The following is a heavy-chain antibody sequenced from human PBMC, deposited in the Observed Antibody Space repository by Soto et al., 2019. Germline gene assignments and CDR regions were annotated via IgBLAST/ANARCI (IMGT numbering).Heavy chain of an antibody. D-gene: IGHD6-19*01. J-gene: IGHJ4*02. CDR3: ASITKAGYSSPPNDY. CDR2: ISYDGSNK. Sequence: GGSLRLSCAASGFTFSSYAMHWVRQAPGKGLEWVAVISYDGSNKYYADSVKGRFTISRDNSKNTLYLQMNSLRAEDTAVYYCASITKAGYSSPPNDYWGQGTLVTVSS. CDR1: GFTFSSYA. V-gene: IGHV3-30-3*01.